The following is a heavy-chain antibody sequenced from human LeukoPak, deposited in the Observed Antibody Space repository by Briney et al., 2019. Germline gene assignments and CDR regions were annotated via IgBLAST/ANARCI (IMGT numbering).Heavy chain of an antibody. CDR3: ARGDYGDPPSWFDP. D-gene: IGHD4-17*01. J-gene: IGHJ5*02. CDR2: ISYDGSNK. Sequence: GRSLRLSCAASGFTFSSYAMHWVRQAPGKGLEWVAVISYDGSNKYYADSVKGRFTISRDNSKNTLYLQMNSLRAEDTAVYYCARGDYGDPPSWFDPWGQGTLVTVSS. V-gene: IGHV3-30-3*01. CDR1: GFTFSSYA.